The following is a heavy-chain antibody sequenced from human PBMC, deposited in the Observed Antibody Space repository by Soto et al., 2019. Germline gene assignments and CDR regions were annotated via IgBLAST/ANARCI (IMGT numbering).Heavy chain of an antibody. J-gene: IGHJ6*02. V-gene: IGHV4-4*07. CDR1: GDFIISYY. D-gene: IGHD3-9*01. CDR3: ARADYEILTGSYAMDV. CDR2: VSTNGAT. Sequence: PSETLSLTCTVSGDFIISYYWNWSRQPAGKGLEWIGRVSTNGATNYNPSLESRVTMSVDTSKNQFSLKLTSVTAADTAVYFCARADYEILTGSYAMDVWGQGTTVTVSS.